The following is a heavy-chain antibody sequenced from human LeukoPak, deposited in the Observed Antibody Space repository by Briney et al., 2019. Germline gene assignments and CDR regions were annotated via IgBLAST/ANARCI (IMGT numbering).Heavy chain of an antibody. CDR2: ISFDGSNQ. CDR3: AKSHPPTVTTEEGEYLQH. CDR1: GFTFSSFG. Sequence: GGSLRLSCAASGFTFSSFGMHWVRQAPGQGLEWVAVISFDGSNQYYADSVKGRFTIYRDNFKNTVYLQMNSLRAEETAVYYCAKSHPPTVTTEEGEYLQHWGQGTLVTVSS. J-gene: IGHJ1*01. V-gene: IGHV3-30*18. D-gene: IGHD4-17*01.